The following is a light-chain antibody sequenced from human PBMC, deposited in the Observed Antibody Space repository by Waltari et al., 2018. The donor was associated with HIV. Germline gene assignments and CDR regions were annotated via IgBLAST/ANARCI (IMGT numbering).Light chain of an antibody. V-gene: IGLV2-8*01. CDR3: SSFAGTHKL. CDR2: EVT. J-gene: IGLJ2*01. CDR1: NGDISDYNY. Sequence: QSALTQSPSASGSPGQSVNISCTGANGDISDYNYVSWYQQHSDRPPKLIIFEVTKRPSGVPDRFSGSKSGNTASLFVSGLQPEEEATYFCSSFAGTHKLFGGGTKLTVL.